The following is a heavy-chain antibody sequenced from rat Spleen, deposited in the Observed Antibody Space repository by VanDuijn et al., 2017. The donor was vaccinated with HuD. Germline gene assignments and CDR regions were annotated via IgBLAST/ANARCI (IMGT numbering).Heavy chain of an antibody. D-gene: IGHD1-12*03. CDR1: GFTYSNYV. CDR2: IIYDGSST. J-gene: IGHJ4*01. Sequence: EVQLVESGGGLVQPGRSLKLSCAASGFTYSNYVMAWVRQAPTKGLEWVATIIYDGSSTYYRDSVKGRFTISRDNAKNTLYLQMDSLTSEDTASYYCARHHYDGYYHGPVFGVMDAWGQGDSVTVSS. CDR3: ARHHYDGYYHGPVFGVMDA. V-gene: IGHV5-17*01.